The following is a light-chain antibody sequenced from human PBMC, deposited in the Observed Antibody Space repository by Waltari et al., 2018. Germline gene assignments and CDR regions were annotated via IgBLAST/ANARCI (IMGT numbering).Light chain of an antibody. CDR1: AMPKHT. CDR3: QSSDSIETWV. Sequence: SYELTQPPSVSVSPGQTARIPCSGVAMPKHTAHWYHQKPGQAPVLIIYKDNERPSGIPERFSGSTSGTTVTLTISGVQAEDEADYYCQSSDSIETWVFGGGTKLTVL. CDR2: KDN. J-gene: IGLJ3*02. V-gene: IGLV3-25*03.